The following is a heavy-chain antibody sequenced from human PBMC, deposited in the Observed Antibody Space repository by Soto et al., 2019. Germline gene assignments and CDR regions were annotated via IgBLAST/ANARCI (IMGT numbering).Heavy chain of an antibody. D-gene: IGHD6-6*01. CDR2: IYYSGST. CDR3: ARGLSIAARPGYYYMDV. V-gene: IGHV4-31*03. CDR1: GGSISSGGYY. Sequence: SETLSLTCTVSGGSISSGGYYWSWIRQHPGKGLEWIGYIYYSGSTYYNPSLKSRVTISVDTSKNQFSLKLSSVTAADTAVYYCARGLSIAARPGYYYMDVWGKGTTVTVSS. J-gene: IGHJ6*03.